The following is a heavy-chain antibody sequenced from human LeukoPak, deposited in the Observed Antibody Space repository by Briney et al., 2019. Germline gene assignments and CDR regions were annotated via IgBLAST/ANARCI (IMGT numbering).Heavy chain of an antibody. CDR3: ARDRAVVVPAASGAFDI. Sequence: PGRSLRLSCAASGFTFSSYAMHWVRQAPGKGLEWVAVISYDGSNKYYADSVKGRFTISRDNSKNTLYLQMNSLRAEDTAVYYCARDRAVVVPAASGAFDIWGQGTMVTVSS. CDR2: ISYDGSNK. CDR1: GFTFSSYA. J-gene: IGHJ3*02. D-gene: IGHD2-2*01. V-gene: IGHV3-30-3*01.